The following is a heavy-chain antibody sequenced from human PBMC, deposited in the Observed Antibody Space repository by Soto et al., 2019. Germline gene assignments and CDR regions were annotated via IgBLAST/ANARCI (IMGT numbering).Heavy chain of an antibody. D-gene: IGHD5-18*01. V-gene: IGHV1-18*04. CDR1: GYTFTSYG. CDR2: ISAYNGNT. CDR3: ARDNRELDGYSLFGY. J-gene: IGHJ4*02. Sequence: QVQLVQSGAEVKKPGASVKVSCKASGYTFTSYGISWVRQAPGQGLEWMGWISAYNGNTNYAQKLQGRVTMTTDTTKSTAYKELRSLKSDDTAVYYCARDNRELDGYSLFGYWGQGTLVTVSS.